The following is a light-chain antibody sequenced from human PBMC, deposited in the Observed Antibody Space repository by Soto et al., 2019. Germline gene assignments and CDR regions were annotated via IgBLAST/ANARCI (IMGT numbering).Light chain of an antibody. J-gene: IGLJ1*01. Sequence: QSALTQPASVSGSPGQSITISCTGTSSDVGGYNYVSWYQQHPGKAPKLIIYEVTHRPSGVSSRFYGSKSGNTASLTISGLQAEDEADYYCCSYTSSTTYVFGTGTKLTVL. CDR1: SSDVGGYNY. V-gene: IGLV2-14*01. CDR3: CSYTSSTTYV. CDR2: EVT.